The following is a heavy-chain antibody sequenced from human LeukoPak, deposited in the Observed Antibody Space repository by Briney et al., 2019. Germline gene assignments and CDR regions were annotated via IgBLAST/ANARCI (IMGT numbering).Heavy chain of an antibody. CDR1: GFTFSTYW. CDR3: ARQRWELLGRLTDAFDI. CDR2: IKEDGSEK. D-gene: IGHD1-26*01. V-gene: IGHV3-7*01. J-gene: IGHJ3*02. Sequence: GGSLRLSCAASGFTFSTYWMSWVRQAPGKGLEWVANIKEDGSEKYYVDSVKGRFTISRDNAKNSLYLQMNSLRAEDTAVYYCARQRWELLGRLTDAFDIWGQETMVTVSS.